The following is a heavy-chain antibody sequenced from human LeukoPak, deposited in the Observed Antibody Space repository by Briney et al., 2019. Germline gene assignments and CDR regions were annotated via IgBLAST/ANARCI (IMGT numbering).Heavy chain of an antibody. J-gene: IGHJ6*02. CDR2: ISVSGEST. V-gene: IGHV3-23*01. Sequence: GGSLRLSCAASRFSFSFYAMNWVRQAPGKGLEWVSIISVSGESTHNADSVKGRFTISRDSSNNTVFLQMKSLRVEDTAVYYCAKGRRDCNSATPGYYYGMDVWGQGTTVIVSS. CDR3: AKGRRDCNSATPGYYYGMDV. CDR1: RFSFSFYA. D-gene: IGHD2-15*01.